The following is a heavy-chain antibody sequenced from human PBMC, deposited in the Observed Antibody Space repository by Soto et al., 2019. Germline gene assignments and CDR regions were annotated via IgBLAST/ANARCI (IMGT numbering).Heavy chain of an antibody. CDR2: IYYSGST. J-gene: IGHJ6*02. CDR3: ARASYPEYSAMDV. D-gene: IGHD2-15*01. Sequence: SETLSLTCTVSGGSIGSGGYYWSWVRQRPGKGLEWIGYIYYSGSTYYNPSLKSRLTISIDTSKSQFSLNLSSVTAADTAVYYCARASYPEYSAMDVWGHGTSVTVSS. CDR1: GGSIGSGGYY. V-gene: IGHV4-31*03.